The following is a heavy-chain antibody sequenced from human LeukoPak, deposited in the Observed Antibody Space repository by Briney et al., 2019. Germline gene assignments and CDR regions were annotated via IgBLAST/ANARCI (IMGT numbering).Heavy chain of an antibody. V-gene: IGHV3-48*03. CDR3: ARPIAARDY. D-gene: IGHD6-6*01. CDR2: ISSSGTTI. J-gene: IGHJ4*02. Sequence: PGGSLRLSCAASGFTFSSYEMNWVRQAPGKGLEWVSYISSSGTTIYYADSVKGRFTISRDNAKNSLYLQMNSLRAEDTAVYYCARPIAARDYWGQGTLVTVPS. CDR1: GFTFSSYE.